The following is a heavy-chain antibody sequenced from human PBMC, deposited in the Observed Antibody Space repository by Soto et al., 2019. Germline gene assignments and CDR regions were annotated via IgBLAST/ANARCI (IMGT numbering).Heavy chain of an antibody. V-gene: IGHV5-51*07. J-gene: IGHJ4*03. CDR3: ARSSRSSPCFDH. D-gene: IGHD1-26*01. CDR2: IYPGDYET. CDR1: GTTISNFW. Sequence: GASLKICNECGGTTISNFWIAWVHQLRGKGLEWMGIIYPGDYETRYSPSFHGKATISADRSISTAYLQWSSLAASASAFYFGARSSRSSPCFDHLGQGALVT.